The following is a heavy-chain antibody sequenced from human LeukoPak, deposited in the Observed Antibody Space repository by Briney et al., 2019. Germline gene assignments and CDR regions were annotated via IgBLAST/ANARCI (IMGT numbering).Heavy chain of an antibody. Sequence: PSQTLSLTCTVSGGSISSGDYYWSWIREPPGKGLEWIGYIYYSGSTYYNPSLKSRVTISVDTSKNQFSLKLSSVTAADTAVYYCASIPKSGYCHHWGQGTLVTVSS. CDR1: GGSISSGDYY. CDR3: ASIPKSGYCHH. CDR2: IYYSGST. D-gene: IGHD2-2*02. J-gene: IGHJ1*01. V-gene: IGHV4-30-4*08.